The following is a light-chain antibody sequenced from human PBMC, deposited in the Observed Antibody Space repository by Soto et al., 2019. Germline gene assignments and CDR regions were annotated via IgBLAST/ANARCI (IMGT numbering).Light chain of an antibody. Sequence: QSVLTQPPSASGTPGQRVTISCSGSSSNIGSNSVNWYQQLPGTAPKLLMYSSNQRPSGVPDLFSGSKSGTSASLAISGHQSEYEADYYCAAWDDSLNGVVFGGGTKLTVL. CDR2: SSN. V-gene: IGLV1-44*01. CDR1: SSNIGSNS. CDR3: AAWDDSLNGVV. J-gene: IGLJ2*01.